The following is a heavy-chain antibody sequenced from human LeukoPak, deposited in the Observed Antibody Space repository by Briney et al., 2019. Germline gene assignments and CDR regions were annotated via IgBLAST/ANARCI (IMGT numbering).Heavy chain of an antibody. V-gene: IGHV3-23*01. Sequence: GGSLRLSCAAPGFIFNNYVMSWVRQGPGKGLEWVSASGGGGGRTYYADSVKGRFTISRDNSKNTLFLQMGSLRAEDTAVYYCAKGEGPTVGITWGQGTLVTVTS. CDR2: SGGGGGRT. CDR3: AKGEGPTVGIT. J-gene: IGHJ4*02. D-gene: IGHD1-7*01. CDR1: GFIFNNYV.